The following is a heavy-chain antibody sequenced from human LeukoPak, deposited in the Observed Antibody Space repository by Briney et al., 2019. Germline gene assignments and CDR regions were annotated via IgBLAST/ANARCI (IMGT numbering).Heavy chain of an antibody. CDR3: AREVGATENFDY. J-gene: IGHJ4*02. D-gene: IGHD1-26*01. Sequence: PSETLSLTCTVSDDSISSYYWSWIRQPPGKGLEWIGYIYYSGNTNYNPSLKSRVTISVDTSKNQFSLKLSSVTAADTAVYYCAREVGATENFDYWGQGTLVTVSS. CDR2: IYYSGNT. V-gene: IGHV4-59*01. CDR1: DDSISSYY.